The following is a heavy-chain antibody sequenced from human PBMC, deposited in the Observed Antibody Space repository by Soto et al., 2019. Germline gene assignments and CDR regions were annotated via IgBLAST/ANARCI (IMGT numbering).Heavy chain of an antibody. J-gene: IGHJ6*02. CDR2: IYHSGST. CDR3: ARETLGVAAVRYYYYGMDV. V-gene: IGHV4-4*02. CDR1: GGSISSSNW. D-gene: IGHD2-2*01. Sequence: SETLSLTCTVSGGSISSSNWWSWVRQPPGKGLEWIGEIYHSGSTNYNPSLKSRVTISVDKSKNQLSLKLSSVTAADTAVYYCARETLGVAAVRYYYYGMDVWGQGTTVTVSS.